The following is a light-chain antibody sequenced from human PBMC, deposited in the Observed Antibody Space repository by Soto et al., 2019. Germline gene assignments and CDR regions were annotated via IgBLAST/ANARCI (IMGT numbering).Light chain of an antibody. CDR3: QQYHSFPRT. Sequence: DIQMTQSPSTLSASVGDTVTITCRATQSFDRWLAWYQQKPGKAPRLLITETSILESGVPSRFSGSGSGTEFTLTIISLQPDDFATYYCQQYHSFPRTFGQGTKVEI. CDR2: ETS. CDR1: QSFDRW. V-gene: IGKV1-5*01. J-gene: IGKJ1*01.